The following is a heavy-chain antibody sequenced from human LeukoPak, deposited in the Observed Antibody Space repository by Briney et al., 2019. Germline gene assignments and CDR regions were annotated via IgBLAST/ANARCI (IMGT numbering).Heavy chain of an antibody. V-gene: IGHV3-72*01. D-gene: IGHD1-26*01. CDR3: AKDSGSGGYFDY. CDR1: GFTFSDRY. J-gene: IGHJ4*02. CDR2: TSSKGNGYTT. Sequence: GGSLRLSCAASGFTFSDRYMDWVRQAPGKGLEWVGRTSSKGNGYTTYYAASVKGRLTISRDDSKNSLYLQMNSLNTEDTALYYCAKDSGSGGYFDYWGQGTLVTVSS.